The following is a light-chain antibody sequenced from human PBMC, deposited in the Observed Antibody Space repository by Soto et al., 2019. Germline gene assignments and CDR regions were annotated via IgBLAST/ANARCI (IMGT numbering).Light chain of an antibody. Sequence: QSVLTQPPSVSGAPGQRVTISCTGSSSNIGADYDIHWYQQLPGTAPRLLIYDNTNRPSGVPDRFSGSKSVTSASLAITGLQAEDEADYYCQSYNSSLGGTVFGGGTKVTVL. J-gene: IGLJ3*02. V-gene: IGLV1-40*01. CDR3: QSYNSSLGGTV. CDR1: SSNIGADYD. CDR2: DNT.